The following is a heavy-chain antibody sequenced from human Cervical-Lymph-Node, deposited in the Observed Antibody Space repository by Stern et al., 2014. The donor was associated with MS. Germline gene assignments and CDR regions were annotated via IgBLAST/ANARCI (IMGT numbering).Heavy chain of an antibody. Sequence: VQLVESGSELKKPGASLKVSCKTSGYTFTSYHMNWVRQAPGQGLEWMGWINTATGTPVYAQGFTGRFVFSSDTSVSTAYLQISSLETEDTAVYYCARGSAGYYGMDVWGQGTTVTVSS. CDR1: GYTFTSYH. V-gene: IGHV7-4-1*02. J-gene: IGHJ6*02. CDR2: INTATGTP. CDR3: ARGSAGYYGMDV. D-gene: IGHD4/OR15-4a*01.